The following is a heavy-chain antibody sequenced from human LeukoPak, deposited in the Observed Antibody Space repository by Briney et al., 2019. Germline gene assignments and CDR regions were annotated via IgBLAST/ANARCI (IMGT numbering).Heavy chain of an antibody. CDR2: ISSSGSTI. V-gene: IGHV3-11*01. CDR1: GFTFSDYY. CDR3: ARDQMDYDSSGYYADAFDI. D-gene: IGHD3-22*01. J-gene: IGHJ3*02. Sequence: GGSLRLSCAASGFTFSDYYMSWIRQAPGKGLEWVSYISSSGSTIYYADSVKGRFTISRDNAKNSLYLQMNSLRAEGTAVYYCARDQMDYDSSGYYADAFDIWGQGTMVTVSS.